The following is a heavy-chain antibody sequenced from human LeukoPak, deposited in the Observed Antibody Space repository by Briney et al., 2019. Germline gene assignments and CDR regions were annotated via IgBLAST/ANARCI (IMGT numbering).Heavy chain of an antibody. CDR2: ISSSSSYI. CDR1: GFTFSSYS. CDR3: ARDFRRVYYYGMDV. J-gene: IGHJ6*02. Sequence: GGSLRLSCAASGFTFSSYSMNWVRQAPGKGLEWVSSISSSSSYIYYADSVKGRFTISRDNAKNSLYLQMNSLRAEDTAVYYCARDFRRVYYYGMDVWGQGTTVTVSS. V-gene: IGHV3-21*01.